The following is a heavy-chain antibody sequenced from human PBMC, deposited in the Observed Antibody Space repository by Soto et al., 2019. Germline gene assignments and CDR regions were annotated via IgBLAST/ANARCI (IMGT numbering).Heavy chain of an antibody. V-gene: IGHV1-46*01. CDR3: ARVIPRYYDSSGYFGPYDAFDI. D-gene: IGHD3-22*01. J-gene: IGHJ3*02. Sequence: GASVKVSCKASGYTFPSYYMHWVRQAPGQGLEWMGKINPSGGSTSYAQKFQGRVTMTRDTSTSTVYLELSSLRSEDTAVYYCARVIPRYYDSSGYFGPYDAFDIWGQGTMVTVSS. CDR2: INPSGGST. CDR1: GYTFPSYY.